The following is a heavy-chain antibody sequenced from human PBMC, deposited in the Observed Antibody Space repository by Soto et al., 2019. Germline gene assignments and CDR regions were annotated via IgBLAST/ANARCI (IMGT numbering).Heavy chain of an antibody. CDR1: GFTFGDYA. D-gene: IGHD3-22*01. V-gene: IGHV3-49*04. Sequence: EVQLVESGGGLVQPGRSLRLSCTSSGFTFGDYAMGWVRQAPGKGLVWVGLIRSKTYGGTTEYAASVKGRFTISRDDSKSIAYLQMNSLKTDDTAVYYCSRSETFYYDSSDYSALDYWGQGTLVTVSS. J-gene: IGHJ4*02. CDR2: IRSKTYGGTT. CDR3: SRSETFYYDSSDYSALDY.